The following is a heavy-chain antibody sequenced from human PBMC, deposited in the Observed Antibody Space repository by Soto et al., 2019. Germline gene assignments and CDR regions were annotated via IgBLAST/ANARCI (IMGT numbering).Heavy chain of an antibody. J-gene: IGHJ4*02. CDR3: ARVRYYDSSGYVFDY. V-gene: IGHV3-74*01. D-gene: IGHD3-22*01. Sequence: PGGSLRLSCAASGFTFSSYWMHWVRQSPGKGLVWVSRINSDGSSTSYADSVKGQFTISRDNAKNTMYLQMNSLRAEDTAVYYCARVRYYDSSGYVFDYWGQGTLVTVSS. CDR1: GFTFSSYW. CDR2: INSDGSST.